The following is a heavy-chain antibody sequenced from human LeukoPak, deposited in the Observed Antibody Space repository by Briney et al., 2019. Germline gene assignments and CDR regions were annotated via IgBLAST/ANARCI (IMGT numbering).Heavy chain of an antibody. Sequence: ASVKVSCKASGYTFTSYGISWVRQAPGQGLEWMGWISVNNGNTKYAQNLQGRVTMTTDTSTSTAYMELRSLRSDDTAVYYCARDPASRSGGSGTYRANWFDPWGQGTLVTVSS. J-gene: IGHJ5*02. CDR2: ISVNNGNT. V-gene: IGHV1-18*01. CDR3: ARDPASRSGGSGTYRANWFDP. CDR1: GYTFTSYG. D-gene: IGHD3-10*01.